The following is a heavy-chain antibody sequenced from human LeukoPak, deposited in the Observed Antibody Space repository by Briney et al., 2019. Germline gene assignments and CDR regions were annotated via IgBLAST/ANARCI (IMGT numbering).Heavy chain of an antibody. CDR1: GLTFSGYY. CDR2: INHSGST. Sequence: SGTLTLTCAVYGLTFSGYYWNWIRQPPGKGLEWMGEINHSGSTNYNPALKKRVTILVELCMSQCSLKLSSVTAAETAVSPSGTLDYWGEGSLVSASS. J-gene: IGHJ4*02. V-gene: IGHV4-34*08. CDR3: GTLDY.